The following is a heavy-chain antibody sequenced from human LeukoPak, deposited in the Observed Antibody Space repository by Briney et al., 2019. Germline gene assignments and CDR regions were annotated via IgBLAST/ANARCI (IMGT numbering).Heavy chain of an antibody. J-gene: IGHJ4*02. Sequence: SVTVSCKASGGTFSSYAISWVRQAPGQGLEWMGGIIPIFGTANYAQKFQGRVTITADESTSTAYMELSSLRSEDTAVYYCARDPTYSSSWYFDYWGQGTLVTVSS. CDR3: ARDPTYSSSWYFDY. CDR1: GGTFSSYA. CDR2: IIPIFGTA. D-gene: IGHD6-13*01. V-gene: IGHV1-69*13.